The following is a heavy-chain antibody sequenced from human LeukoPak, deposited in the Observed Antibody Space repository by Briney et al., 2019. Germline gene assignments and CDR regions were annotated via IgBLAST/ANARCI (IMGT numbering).Heavy chain of an antibody. V-gene: IGHV1-46*01. J-gene: IGHJ4*02. Sequence: ASVNVSCKASGYTFSSYYIYWVRRAPGQGLEWVGGINPTGGSTTYAQKFQGRVTMTRDTSTSTVYMELSSLRSEDTAVYYCARDGARSDFDYWVQGTLVTVTS. CDR1: GYTFSSYY. CDR2: INPTGGST. D-gene: IGHD3-3*01. CDR3: ARDGARSDFDY.